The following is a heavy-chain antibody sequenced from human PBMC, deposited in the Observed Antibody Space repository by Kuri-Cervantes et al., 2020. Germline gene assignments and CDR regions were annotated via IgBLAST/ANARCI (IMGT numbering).Heavy chain of an antibody. CDR2: ISSSSNTK. J-gene: IGHJ5*01. V-gene: IGHV3-48*01. CDR3: AKDKRSSGASCFDF. Sequence: GESLKISCAASGFTFSSYSMNWVRQAPGKGLEWVSYISSSSNTKKYADSVKGRFTVSRDYAKNSLDLQMNSLRAEDTALYYCAKDKRSSGASCFDFWGHGTLVTVSS. D-gene: IGHD2-15*01. CDR1: GFTFSSYS.